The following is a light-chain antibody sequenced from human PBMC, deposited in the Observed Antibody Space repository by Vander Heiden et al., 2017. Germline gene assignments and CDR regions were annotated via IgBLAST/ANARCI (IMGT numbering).Light chain of an antibody. CDR1: QSVGIY. J-gene: IGKJ4*01. CDR3: QLRSSWQPHT. V-gene: IGKV3D-11*02. CDR2: DAS. Sequence: EIVLTQSPATLSLSPAERATLSCRASQSVGIYLAWYQQRPGQAPRLRIEDASNRATGIPARVRRSGHGTDFNLTISRREPEDVALYSCQLRSSWQPHTFGGGTKEEMK.